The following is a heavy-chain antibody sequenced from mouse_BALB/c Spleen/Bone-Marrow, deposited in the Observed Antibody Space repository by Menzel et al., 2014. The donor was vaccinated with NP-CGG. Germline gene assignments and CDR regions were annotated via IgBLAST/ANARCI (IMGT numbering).Heavy chain of an antibody. CDR2: INSNGGGT. D-gene: IGHD1-2*01. Sequence: EVHLVESGGGLVQPGGSLKLSCAASGFTFSSYGMSWVRQTPGKRLELVATINSNGGGTYYPDSVKGRFTISRDNSKNPLYLQMSSLKSEDTAMYYCARHYYGARWGQGTLVTVSS. CDR3: ARHYYGAR. J-gene: IGHJ3*01. V-gene: IGHV5-6-3*01. CDR1: GFTFSSYG.